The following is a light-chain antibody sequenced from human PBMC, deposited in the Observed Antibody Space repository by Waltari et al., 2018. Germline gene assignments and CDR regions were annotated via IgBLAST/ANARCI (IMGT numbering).Light chain of an antibody. Sequence: QSALTQPPSVSGSPGQSVTISCTGTSSDVGAYNSFSWYQQHPGKAPKLMIYDVSKRPSGVPDRFSGSKSGNTASLTISGLQGEDEADYYCCSYAGSYTYVFGTGTKVTVL. CDR3: CSYAGSYTYV. J-gene: IGLJ1*01. CDR2: DVS. CDR1: SSDVGAYNS. V-gene: IGLV2-11*01.